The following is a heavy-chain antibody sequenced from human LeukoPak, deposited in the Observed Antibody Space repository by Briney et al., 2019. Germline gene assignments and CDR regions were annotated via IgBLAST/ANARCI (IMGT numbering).Heavy chain of an antibody. CDR3: ARDVAAAGTPNYYYYYGMDV. V-gene: IGHV4-61*08. CDR1: GGSISSGGYS. Sequence: PSETLSLTCAVSGGSISSGGYSWSWIRQPPGKGLEWIGYIYYSGSTNYNPSLKSRVTISVDTSKNQFSLKLSSVTAADTAVYYCARDVAAAGTPNYYYYYGMDVWGQGTTVTVSS. J-gene: IGHJ6*02. CDR2: IYYSGST. D-gene: IGHD6-13*01.